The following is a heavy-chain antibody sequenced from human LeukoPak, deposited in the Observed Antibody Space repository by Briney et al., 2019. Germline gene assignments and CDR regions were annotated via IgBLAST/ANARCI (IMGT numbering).Heavy chain of an antibody. CDR3: ARDWRDSSGKFPNDALDI. Sequence: GGSLRLSCAASGFTVSSNYMSWVRQAPGKGLEWVSGINWNGGSTGYADSVKGRFTISRDNAKNSLYLQMNSLRAEDTAVYYCARDWRDSSGKFPNDALDIWGQGTMVTVSS. CDR1: GFTVSSNY. V-gene: IGHV3-20*04. CDR2: INWNGGST. J-gene: IGHJ3*02. D-gene: IGHD3-22*01.